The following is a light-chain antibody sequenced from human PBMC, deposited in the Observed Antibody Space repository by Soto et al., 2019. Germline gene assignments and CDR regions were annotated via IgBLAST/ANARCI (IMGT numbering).Light chain of an antibody. CDR1: QSISSY. V-gene: IGKV3-11*01. J-gene: IGKJ3*01. Sequence: EIVLTQSPVTLSLSPGERDTLSCRVSQSISSYLAWYQQKPGQAPRLLIYDSSNRATGIPARFSGSGSGTDFTLTISSLEPEDFAVYYCQQRSNWPPVTFGPGTKVDI. CDR3: QQRSNWPPVT. CDR2: DSS.